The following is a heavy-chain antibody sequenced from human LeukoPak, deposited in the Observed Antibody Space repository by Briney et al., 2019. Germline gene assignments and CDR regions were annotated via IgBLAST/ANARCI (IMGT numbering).Heavy chain of an antibody. CDR2: INPSGGST. J-gene: IGHJ4*02. CDR3: ARDPSYYYDSSGYYYDY. D-gene: IGHD3-22*01. V-gene: IGHV1-46*01. CDR1: RYTFTSYY. Sequence: GASVKVSCKASRYTFTSYYMHWVRQAPGQGLEWMGIINPSGGSTSYAQKFQGRVTMTRDTSTSTVYMELSSLRSEDTAVYYCARDPSYYYDSSGYYYDYWGQGTLVTVSS.